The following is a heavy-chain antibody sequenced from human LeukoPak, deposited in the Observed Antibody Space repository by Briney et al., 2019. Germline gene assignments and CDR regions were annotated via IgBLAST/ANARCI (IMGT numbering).Heavy chain of an antibody. CDR3: AKGYCTGASCYVLDS. J-gene: IGHJ4*02. CDR1: GYDFTTNY. D-gene: IGHD2-15*01. CDR2: INPSVSST. V-gene: IGHV1-46*01. Sequence: GASVKVSCKASGYDFTTNYIHWVRQAPGQGLEWMGTINPSVSSTTYGQRFRGRVTMTRDTSTATVYMDLGSLTSEDTAIYYCAKGYCTGASCYVLDSWGQGTLVTASS.